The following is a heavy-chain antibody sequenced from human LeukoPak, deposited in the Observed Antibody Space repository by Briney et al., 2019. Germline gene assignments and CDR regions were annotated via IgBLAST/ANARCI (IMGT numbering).Heavy chain of an antibody. J-gene: IGHJ6*02. CDR2: IIPIFGTA. Sequence: ASVKVSCKASGGTFSSYVISWVRQAPGQGLEWMGGIIPIFGTANYAQKFQGRVTITADESTSTAYMELSSLRSEDTAVYYCERDPKNYYDSSGTSYYYYGMDVWGQGTTVTVSS. D-gene: IGHD3-22*01. CDR1: GGTFSSYV. V-gene: IGHV1-69*13. CDR3: ERDPKNYYDSSGTSYYYYGMDV.